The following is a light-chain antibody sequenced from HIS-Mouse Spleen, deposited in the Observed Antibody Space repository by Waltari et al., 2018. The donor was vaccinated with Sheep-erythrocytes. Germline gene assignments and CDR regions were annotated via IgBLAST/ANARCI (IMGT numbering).Light chain of an antibody. Sequence: DIQXTQSPSXLXXXXXXXVTIXCRASQSISSHLNWXXQKXGKAPKLLXYAASSLQXGVPSXXSGSGSGTDFTLTISSLQPEDFXTYXXXXXYSTPQXTFGPGTKVDIK. CDR2: AAS. CDR3: XXXYSTPQXT. CDR1: QSISSH. V-gene: IGKV1-39*01. J-gene: IGKJ3*01.